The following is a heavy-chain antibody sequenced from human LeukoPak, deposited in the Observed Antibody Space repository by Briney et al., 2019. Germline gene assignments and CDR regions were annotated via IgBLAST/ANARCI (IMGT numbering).Heavy chain of an antibody. J-gene: IGHJ2*01. CDR1: GGTFSSYY. CDR2: IYYSGST. CDR3: ARLQLTASYNSRMTRSLDTSKNQFSLRLSSVPAADTAVYYCAARDSYDSSAYWYFDL. D-gene: IGHD3-10*01. Sequence: SETLSLTCTVSGGTFSSYYWSWIRQPPGKGLEWIGYIYYSGSTNYNPSLKRRVTISVDTSQNHFSLMLLYVSASDAHVYYRARLQLTASYNSRMTRSLDTSKNQFSLRLSSVPAADTAVYYCAARDSYDSSAYWYFDLWGRGTLVTVSS. V-gene: IGHV4-59*08.